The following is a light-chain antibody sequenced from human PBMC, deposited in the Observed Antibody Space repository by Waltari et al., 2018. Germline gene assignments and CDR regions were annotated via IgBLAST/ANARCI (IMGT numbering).Light chain of an antibody. Sequence: EIVLTQSPGTLSLSPGERANLSCWGSKTVSTISLSWYQQKPGQAPRLLIYGASNRATGIPDRFSGSGSGTDFTLTISRLEPEDFAVYYCQQYDGSVVTFGGGTKVEIK. CDR1: KTVSTIS. CDR3: QQYDGSVVT. J-gene: IGKJ4*01. CDR2: GAS. V-gene: IGKV3-20*01.